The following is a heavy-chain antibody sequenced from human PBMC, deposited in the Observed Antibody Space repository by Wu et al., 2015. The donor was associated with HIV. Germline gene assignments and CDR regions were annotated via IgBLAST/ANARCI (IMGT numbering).Heavy chain of an antibody. V-gene: IGHV1-2*02. D-gene: IGHD3-9*01. CDR3: ARDWQFHVIFDDYYIDA. CDR2: INPESGDT. Sequence: QVQLVQSGSEVKESGASVSVSCKTSGYSFTDYYIHWVRQAPGQGLQWMGWINPESGDTNYARAFRGRITMTRDTSINTAYMILTGLRSNDTAVYFCARDWQFHVIFDDYYIDAWGKGTTVIVSS. J-gene: IGHJ6*03. CDR1: GYSFTDYY.